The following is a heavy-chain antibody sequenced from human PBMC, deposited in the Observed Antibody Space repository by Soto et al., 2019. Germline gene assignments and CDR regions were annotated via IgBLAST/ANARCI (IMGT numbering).Heavy chain of an antibody. CDR2: ISSSSSTI. Sequence: GGFLRLSCAASGFTFISYSMNWVRQAPGKGLEWVSYISSSSSTIYYADSVKGRFIISRDNAKNSLYLQMNSLRAEDTAVYYCAREVLGSGTYYDYIWGSYRYSNWFDPWGQGTLVTVSS. J-gene: IGHJ5*02. D-gene: IGHD3-16*02. CDR1: GFTFISYS. CDR3: AREVLGSGTYYDYIWGSYRYSNWFDP. V-gene: IGHV3-48*01.